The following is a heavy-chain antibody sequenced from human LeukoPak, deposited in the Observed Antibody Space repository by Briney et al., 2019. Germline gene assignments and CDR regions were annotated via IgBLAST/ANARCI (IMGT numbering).Heavy chain of an antibody. D-gene: IGHD6-13*01. CDR2: IYYSGST. V-gene: IGHV4-59*01. CDR3: ARGSAAAGNFDY. CDR1: GGSISSYY. Sequence: PSETLSLTCTVSGGSISSYYWSWIRQPPGKGLEWIGYIYYSGSTNYNPSLKSRVTISVDTSKNQFSLKLSSETAADTAVYYCARGSAAAGNFDYWGQGTLVTVSS. J-gene: IGHJ4*02.